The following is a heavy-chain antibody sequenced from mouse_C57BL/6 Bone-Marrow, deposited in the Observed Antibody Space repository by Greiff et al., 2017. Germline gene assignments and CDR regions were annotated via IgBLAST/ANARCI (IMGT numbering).Heavy chain of an antibody. D-gene: IGHD2-4*01. CDR1: GYTFTSYW. CDR2: IDPSDSYT. J-gene: IGHJ4*01. V-gene: IGHV1-50*01. Sequence: QVQLQQPGAELVKPGASVKLSCKASGYTFTSYWMQWVKQRPGQGLEWIGEIDPSDSYTNYNQKFKGKATLTVDTSSSTAYMQLSSLTSEDSAVYYCAGGLRDYYAMDYWGQGTSVTVSS. CDR3: AGGLRDYYAMDY.